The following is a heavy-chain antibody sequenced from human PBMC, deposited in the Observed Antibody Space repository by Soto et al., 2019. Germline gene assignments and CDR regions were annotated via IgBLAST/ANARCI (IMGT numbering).Heavy chain of an antibody. V-gene: IGHV1-69*01. CDR1: GGTFSSYA. CDR2: IIPIFGTA. CDR3: ARGDIVVVPAAPPAGAGGMDV. D-gene: IGHD2-2*01. Sequence: QVQLVQSGAEVKKPGSSVKVSCKASGGTFSSYAISWVRQAPGQGLEWMGGIIPIFGTANYAQKFQGRVTITADESTSTAYMELSSLRSEDTAGYYCARGDIVVVPAAPPAGAGGMDVGGQGTTVTVSS. J-gene: IGHJ6*02.